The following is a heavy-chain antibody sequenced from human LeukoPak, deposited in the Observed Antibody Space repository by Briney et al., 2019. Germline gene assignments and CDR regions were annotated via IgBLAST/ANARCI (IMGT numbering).Heavy chain of an antibody. CDR3: AKDSRSSNTYVTN. CDR1: GFTFSSYA. D-gene: IGHD3-10*01. V-gene: IGHV3-23*01. CDR2: IGGGGGNT. Sequence: AGGSLRLSCAASGFTFSSYAMSWVRQAPGKGLEWVSAIGGGGGNTYYADSVKGRFTISRDNSKNTLYLQMNSLRAEDTALYYCAKDSRSSNTYVTNWGQGTQVTVSS. J-gene: IGHJ4*02.